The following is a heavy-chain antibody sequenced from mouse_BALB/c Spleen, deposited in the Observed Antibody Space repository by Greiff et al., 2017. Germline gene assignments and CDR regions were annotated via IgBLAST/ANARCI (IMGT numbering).Heavy chain of an antibody. CDR1: GFTFSSFG. CDR3: ARGGGYGRLDY. V-gene: IGHV5-17*02. Sequence: EVKLVESGGGLVQPGGSRKLSCAASGFTFSSFGMHWVRQAPEKGLEWVAYISSGSSTIYYADTVKGRFTISRDNPKNTLFLQMTSLRSEDTAMYYCARGGGYGRLDYWGQGTTLTVSA. CDR2: ISSGSSTI. D-gene: IGHD1-1*01. J-gene: IGHJ2*01.